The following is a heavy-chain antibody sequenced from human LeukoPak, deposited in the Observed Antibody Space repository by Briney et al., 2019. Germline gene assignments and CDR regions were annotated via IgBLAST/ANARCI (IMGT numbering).Heavy chain of an antibody. CDR1: GGSISSYY. Sequence: SETLSLTCTVSGGSISSYYWSWIRQPPGKGLEWIGYIYYSGSTNYNPSLKSRVTISVDTSKNQFSLKLSSGTAADTAVYFCARKGSSSWANPFDYWGQGTLVTVSS. V-gene: IGHV4-59*01. J-gene: IGHJ4*02. CDR3: ARKGSSSWANPFDY. D-gene: IGHD6-13*01. CDR2: IYYSGST.